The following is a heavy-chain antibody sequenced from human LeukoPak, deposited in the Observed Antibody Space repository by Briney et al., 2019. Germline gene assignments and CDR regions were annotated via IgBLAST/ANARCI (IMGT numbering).Heavy chain of an antibody. CDR2: ISGSGHRT. CDR1: GFTFSSYA. CDR3: AKEPIEVAGTFDY. D-gene: IGHD6-19*01. V-gene: IGHV3-23*01. J-gene: IGHJ4*02. Sequence: GSLRLSCAASGFTFSSYAMSWVRQDPGKGLEWVSAISGSGHRTWYADSMKGRFTISRDNSKDTLYLQMNSLRAEDTAVYYCAKEPIEVAGTFDYWGQGAPVTVSS.